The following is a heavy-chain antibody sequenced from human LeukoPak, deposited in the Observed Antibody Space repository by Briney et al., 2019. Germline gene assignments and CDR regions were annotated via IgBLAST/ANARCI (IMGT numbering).Heavy chain of an antibody. CDR3: ATSYSTSSNFDY. CDR1: GYSFTSYW. CDR2: IYPGDSDT. V-gene: IGHV5-51*01. J-gene: IGHJ4*02. Sequence: GGSLKISCKGSGYSFTSYWIGWVRQVPGKGLEWMGLIYPGDSDTRYSPSFQGQVTISADKSISTAYLQWSSLEASDTAMYYCATSYSTSSNFDYWGQGTLVTVSS. D-gene: IGHD6-6*01.